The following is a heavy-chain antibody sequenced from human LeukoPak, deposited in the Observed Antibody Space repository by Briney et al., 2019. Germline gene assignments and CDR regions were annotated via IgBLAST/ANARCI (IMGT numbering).Heavy chain of an antibody. Sequence: SETLFLTCTISVGSISTYYWGWIRQPPGKGLEWIGYISYSGSTTYTPSLESRVTISVDTFKNQFSLRLSSVTAADTAVYYCTRITQGTVDYWGQGILVTVSS. CDR3: TRITQGTVDY. D-gene: IGHD3-10*01. CDR1: VGSISTYY. CDR2: ISYSGST. V-gene: IGHV4-59*01. J-gene: IGHJ4*02.